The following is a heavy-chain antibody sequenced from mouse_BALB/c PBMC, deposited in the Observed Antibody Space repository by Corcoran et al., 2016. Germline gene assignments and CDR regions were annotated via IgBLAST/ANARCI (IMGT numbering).Heavy chain of an antibody. V-gene: IGHV14-3*02. Sequence: EVQLQQSGAELVKPGASVKLSCTASGFNIKDTYMHWVKQRPEQGLEWIGRIDPANGNTKYDPKFQGKATITADTSSNTAYLQLSSLKSEDTAFYYVPRWNWYFVAWGAGTPVTFPS. J-gene: IGHJ1*01. CDR3: PRWNWYFVA. CDR1: GFNIKDTY. CDR2: IDPANGNT.